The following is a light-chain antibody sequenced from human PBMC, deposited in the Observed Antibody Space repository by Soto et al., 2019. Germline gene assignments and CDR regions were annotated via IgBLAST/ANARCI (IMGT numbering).Light chain of an antibody. CDR2: DVT. CDR3: SSYTDTKSLV. V-gene: IGLV2-8*01. CDR1: SSDIGGYNS. Sequence: QSVLTQSPSASGSPGQSVTISCTGTSSDIGGYNSVSWYQQHPGKAPKVMIYDVTKRPSGVPDRFSGPKSGNTASLTVSALQAEDEADYYCSSYTDTKSLVFGTGTKVTVL. J-gene: IGLJ1*01.